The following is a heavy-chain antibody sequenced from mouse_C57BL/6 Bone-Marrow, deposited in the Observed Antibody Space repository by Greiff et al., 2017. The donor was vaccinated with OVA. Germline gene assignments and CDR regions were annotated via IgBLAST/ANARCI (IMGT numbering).Heavy chain of an antibody. J-gene: IGHJ2*01. D-gene: IGHD1-1*02. CDR1: GYTFTSYW. V-gene: IGHV1-50*01. CDR2: IDPSDSYT. CDR3: ARGGWSQPFDD. Sequence: QVQLQQSGAELVKPGASVKLSCKASGYTFTSYWMQWVKQRPGQDLEWIGEIDPSDSYTNYNQKFKGKATLTVDTSSSTAYMQLSSLTSEDSAVYYCARGGWSQPFDDWGQGTTLTVSS.